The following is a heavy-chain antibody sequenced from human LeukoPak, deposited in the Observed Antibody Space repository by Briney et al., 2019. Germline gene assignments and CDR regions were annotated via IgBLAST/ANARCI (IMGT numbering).Heavy chain of an antibody. Sequence: GGSLRPSCAASGFTFSSYGMHWVRQAPGKGLEWVAVISYDGSNKYYADSVKGRFTISRDNSKNTLYLQMNSLRAEDTAVYYCAKASRPVVVTATHNWFDPWGQGTLVTVSS. CDR1: GFTFSSYG. V-gene: IGHV3-30*18. J-gene: IGHJ5*02. CDR3: AKASRPVVVTATHNWFDP. D-gene: IGHD2-21*02. CDR2: ISYDGSNK.